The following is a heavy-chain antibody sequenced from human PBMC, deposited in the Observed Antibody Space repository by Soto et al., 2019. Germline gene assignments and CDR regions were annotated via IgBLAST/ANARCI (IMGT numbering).Heavy chain of an antibody. D-gene: IGHD6-25*01. CDR2: INHSGST. V-gene: IGHV4-34*01. CDR3: ATHLGSGNNWFEP. CDR1: GGSFSGYY. Sequence: SETLSLTCAVYGGSFSGYYWSWIRQPPGKGLEWIGEINHSGSTNYNPSLKSRVTISVDTSKNQFSLKLGSVTAADTAVYYCATHLGSGNNWFEPWGQGTLVTVSS. J-gene: IGHJ5*02.